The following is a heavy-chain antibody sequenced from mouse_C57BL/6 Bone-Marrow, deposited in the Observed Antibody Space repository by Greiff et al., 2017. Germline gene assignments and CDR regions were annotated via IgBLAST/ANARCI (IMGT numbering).Heavy chain of an antibody. Sequence: QAQFQQPGAELVKPGASVKLSCKALGYTFTSYWTHWVKQRLGRGFEWIGRFYPNSGGTKDNEKFKSKATLTVDKPSSTAYMQLSSLTSEDSAVYNCARDWVFDYWGQGTTLTVSS. J-gene: IGHJ2*01. CDR2: FYPNSGGT. CDR1: GYTFTSYW. CDR3: ARDWVFDY. V-gene: IGHV1-72*01. D-gene: IGHD4-1*01.